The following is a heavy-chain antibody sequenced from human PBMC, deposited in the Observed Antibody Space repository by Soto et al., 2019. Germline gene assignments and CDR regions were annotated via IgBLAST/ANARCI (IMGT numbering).Heavy chain of an antibody. CDR3: AKAPGYSSSWYPNY. Sequence: GGSLRLSCAASGFTFSSYAMSWVRQAPGKGLEWVSAISGSGGSTYYADSVKGRFTISRDNSKNTLYLQMNSLRAEDTAVYYCAKAPGYSSSWYPNYWGQGTLVTVS. J-gene: IGHJ4*02. D-gene: IGHD6-13*01. V-gene: IGHV3-23*01. CDR2: ISGSGGST. CDR1: GFTFSSYA.